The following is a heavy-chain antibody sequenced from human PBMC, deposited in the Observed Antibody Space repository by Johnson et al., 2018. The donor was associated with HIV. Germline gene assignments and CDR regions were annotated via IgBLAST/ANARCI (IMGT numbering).Heavy chain of an antibody. CDR1: GFTFSDYY. D-gene: IGHD2-8*01. V-gene: IGHV3-15*01. CDR2: IKSKTDGGTT. J-gene: IGHJ3*02. CDR3: AGVRLMGAFDI. Sequence: EVQLVESGGGLVKPGGSLRLSCAASGFTFSDYYMRWIRQAPGKGLEWVGRIKSKTDGGTTDYAAPVKGRFTISRDDSKNTLYLQMNSLRAEDTAVYYCAGVRLMGAFDIWGQGTMVTVSS.